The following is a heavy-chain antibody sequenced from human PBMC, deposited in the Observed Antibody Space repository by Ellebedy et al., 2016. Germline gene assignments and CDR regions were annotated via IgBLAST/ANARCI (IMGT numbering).Heavy chain of an antibody. D-gene: IGHD3-10*02. CDR2: IRTKTEGETT. CDR3: ITDVYVRGLGDY. V-gene: IGHV3-15*01. Sequence: GGSLRLXXAASGFTFTNAWMNWVRQAPGKGLEWIGVIRTKTEGETTDYAAPVKGRFSISRDDSKNTLYLQMNSLKTEDTAIYYCITDVYVRGLGDYWGQGTLVNVSS. J-gene: IGHJ4*02. CDR1: GFTFTNAW.